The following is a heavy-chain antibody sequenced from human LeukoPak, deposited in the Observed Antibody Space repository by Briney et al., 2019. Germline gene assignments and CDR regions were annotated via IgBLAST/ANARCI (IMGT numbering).Heavy chain of an antibody. CDR2: ISSSSSYI. J-gene: IGHJ4*02. Sequence: PGGSLRLSCAASGFTFSSYSMNWVRQAPGKGLEWVSSISSSSSYIYYADSVKGRFTISRDNAKNSLYLQMNSLRAEDTAVYYCARDCGGDCPFDYWGQGTLVTVSS. CDR3: ARDCGGDCPFDY. V-gene: IGHV3-21*01. D-gene: IGHD2-21*02. CDR1: GFTFSSYS.